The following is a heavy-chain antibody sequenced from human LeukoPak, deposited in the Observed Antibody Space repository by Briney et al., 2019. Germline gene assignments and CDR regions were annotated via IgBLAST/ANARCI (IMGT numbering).Heavy chain of an antibody. V-gene: IGHV1-18*01. J-gene: IGHJ4*02. Sequence: GASVKVSCKASGYTFTSYGISWVRQAPGQRLEWMGWISAYNGNTNHAQKLQGRVTMTTDTFTSTAYMELRSLRSDDTAVYYCARLVGATTDYWGQGTLVTVSS. D-gene: IGHD1-26*01. CDR2: ISAYNGNT. CDR3: ARLVGATTDY. CDR1: GYTFTSYG.